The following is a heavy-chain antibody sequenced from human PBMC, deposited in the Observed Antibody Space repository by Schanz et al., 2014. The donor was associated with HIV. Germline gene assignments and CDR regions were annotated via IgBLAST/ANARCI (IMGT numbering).Heavy chain of an antibody. V-gene: IGHV3-33*06. Sequence: VQVLESGGDLVQPGGSLRLSCAASGFIFSRSGMHWVRQAPGKGLEWVAVIWYDGSNKDYADSVKGRFTISRDNSKNTLFLQMNSLRAEDTAVYYCAKAYCSSTICPPPYYYGMDVWGQGTTVIVSS. J-gene: IGHJ6*02. CDR3: AKAYCSSTICPPPYYYGMDV. CDR2: IWYDGSNK. D-gene: IGHD2-2*01. CDR1: GFIFSRSG.